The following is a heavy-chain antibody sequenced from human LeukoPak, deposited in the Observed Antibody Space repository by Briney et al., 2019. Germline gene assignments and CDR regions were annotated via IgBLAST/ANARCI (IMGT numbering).Heavy chain of an antibody. V-gene: IGHV3-23*01. J-gene: IGHJ4*02. CDR2: ISGSGGST. D-gene: IGHD2-8*01. CDR1: GFTFSSYA. Sequence: GGSLRLSRAASGFTFSSYAMGWVRQAPGKGLEWLSSISGSGGSTFYADSVKGRFTISRDNSKNTLFLQMNSLRAEDTALYYCAKITMVNGITLLSFDYWGQGTLVTVSS. CDR3: AKITMVNGITLLSFDY.